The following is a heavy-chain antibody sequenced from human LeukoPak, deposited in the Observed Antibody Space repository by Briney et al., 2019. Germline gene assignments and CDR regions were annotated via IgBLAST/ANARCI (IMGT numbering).Heavy chain of an antibody. Sequence: PGGSLRLSCAASGFTFSSYSMNWIRQPPGKGLEWVSSIISSSSSMYYADSVKGRFTVSRDNSKNTLYLQMNSLRAEDTAVYYCARDRRYFDFWGQGTLVTVSS. D-gene: IGHD3-9*01. CDR2: IISSSSSM. V-gene: IGHV3-21*01. J-gene: IGHJ4*02. CDR1: GFTFSSYS. CDR3: ARDRRYFDF.